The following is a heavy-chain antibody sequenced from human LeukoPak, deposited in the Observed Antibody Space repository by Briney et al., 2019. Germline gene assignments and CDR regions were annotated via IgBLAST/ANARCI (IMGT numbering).Heavy chain of an antibody. V-gene: IGHV3-15*01. J-gene: IGHJ4*02. Sequence: GGSLRPSCAASGFTFSNTWMNWVRQAPGKGLEWVGRIQSKTDGGTTEYAAPVKGRFTISRDDSKTTLYLQMNSLKTEDTAVYYCATLTVRGVINIWGQGTLVTASS. D-gene: IGHD3-10*01. CDR3: ATLTVRGVINI. CDR1: GFTFSNTW. CDR2: IQSKTDGGTT.